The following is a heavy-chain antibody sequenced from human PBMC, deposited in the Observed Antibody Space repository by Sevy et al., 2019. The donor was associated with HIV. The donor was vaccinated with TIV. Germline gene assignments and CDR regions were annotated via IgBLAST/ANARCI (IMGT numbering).Heavy chain of an antibody. CDR1: GFTFSSHA. V-gene: IGHV3-23*01. J-gene: IGHJ4*02. CDR2: ISGSGGMT. Sequence: GGSLRLSCAASGFTFSSHAMSWVRQAPGKGLEWVSAISGSGGMTYYADSVKGPFTISRDNSKNTLYLQMSSLRAEDTAVYYCAKEDCSGGSCYGGFDYWGQGTLVTVSS. D-gene: IGHD2-15*01. CDR3: AKEDCSGGSCYGGFDY.